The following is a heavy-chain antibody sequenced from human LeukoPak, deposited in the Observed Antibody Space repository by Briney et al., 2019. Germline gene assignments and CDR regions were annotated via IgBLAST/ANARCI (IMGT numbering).Heavy chain of an antibody. V-gene: IGHV3-48*03. CDR2: ISSSGSTI. CDR1: GFTFSSYE. Sequence: PGGSLRLSCAASGFTFSSYEVNWVRQAPGKGLEWVSYISSSGSTIYYADSVKGRFTISRDNAKNSLYLQMNSLRAEDTAVYYCARESPKFPYYYYGMDVWGKGTTVTVSS. J-gene: IGHJ6*04. CDR3: ARESPKFPYYYYGMDV.